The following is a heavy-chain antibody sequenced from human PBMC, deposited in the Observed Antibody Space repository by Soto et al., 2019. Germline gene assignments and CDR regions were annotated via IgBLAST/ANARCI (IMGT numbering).Heavy chain of an antibody. Sequence: GGSLRLSCAASGFTFSSYAMGWVRQAPGKGLEWVSAISGSGGSTYYADSVKGRFTISRDNSKNTLYLQMNSLRAEDTAVYYCAKDQGDIVATNPDYWGQGTLVTVSS. V-gene: IGHV3-23*01. CDR3: AKDQGDIVATNPDY. J-gene: IGHJ4*02. D-gene: IGHD5-12*01. CDR2: ISGSGGST. CDR1: GFTFSSYA.